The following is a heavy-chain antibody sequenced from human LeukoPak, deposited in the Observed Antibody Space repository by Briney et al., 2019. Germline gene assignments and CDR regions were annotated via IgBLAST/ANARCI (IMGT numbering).Heavy chain of an antibody. CDR3: ARLSYPGYHDS. J-gene: IGHJ4*02. V-gene: IGHV4-59*08. CDR2: MYYSGST. Sequence: SETLSHTCTVSGGSISSYYWSWVRQPPGKGLEWIGYMYYSGSTNYNPSLKSRVTISVDTSKNHFSLRLSSVTAADTAVYYCARLSYPGYHDSWGKAVLVTVSS. D-gene: IGHD5-12*01. CDR1: GGSISSYY.